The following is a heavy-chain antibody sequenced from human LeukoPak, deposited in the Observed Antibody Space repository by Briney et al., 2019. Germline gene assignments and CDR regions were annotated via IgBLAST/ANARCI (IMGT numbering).Heavy chain of an antibody. CDR2: IYYSGST. CDR3: AGEGVGYDSSGYYYVGFDY. CDR1: GGSISSYY. D-gene: IGHD3-22*01. J-gene: IGHJ4*02. Sequence: SETLSLTCTVSGGSISSYYWSWIRQPPGKGLEWIGYIYYSGSTNYNPSLKSRVTISVDTSKNQFSLKLSSVTAADTAVYYCAGEGVGYDSSGYYYVGFDYWGQGTLVTVSS. V-gene: IGHV4-59*01.